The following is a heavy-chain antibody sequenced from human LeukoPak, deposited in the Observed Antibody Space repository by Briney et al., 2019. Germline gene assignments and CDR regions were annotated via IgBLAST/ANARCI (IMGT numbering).Heavy chain of an antibody. Sequence: GGSLRLSCAASGFTFSIYAMGWVRQAPGKGLEWVSAISGSGGTTYYADSVKGRFTISRDNAKNTLYLQMNSLRAEDTAVYYCARGSTQYSSGWYGLDYWGQGTLVTVSS. V-gene: IGHV3-23*01. J-gene: IGHJ4*02. CDR3: ARGSTQYSSGWYGLDY. CDR1: GFTFSIYA. CDR2: ISGSGGTT. D-gene: IGHD6-19*01.